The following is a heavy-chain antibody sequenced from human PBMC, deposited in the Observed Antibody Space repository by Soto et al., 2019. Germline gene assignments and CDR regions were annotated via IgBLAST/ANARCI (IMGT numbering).Heavy chain of an antibody. Sequence: QVQLQESGPGLVKPSGTLSLTCAVSGDSITNNKWWSWVRQPPGKGLEWVGEIYHSGSTNYNTSLKSRVTISADKSKNHFSLKLSSVTAADTAVYDCARAGDSSGYGDYWGQGTLVTVSS. CDR2: IYHSGST. CDR1: GDSITNNKW. V-gene: IGHV4-4*02. D-gene: IGHD3-22*01. J-gene: IGHJ4*02. CDR3: ARAGDSSGYGDY.